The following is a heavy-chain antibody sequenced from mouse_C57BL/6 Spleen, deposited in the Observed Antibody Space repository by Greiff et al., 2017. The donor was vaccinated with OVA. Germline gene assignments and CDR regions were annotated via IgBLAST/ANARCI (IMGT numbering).Heavy chain of an antibody. Sequence: QVQLQQSGTELVKPGASVKLSCKASGYTFTSYWMHWVKQRPGQGLEWIGNINPSNGGTNYNEKFKSKATLTVDKSSSTAYMQLSSLTSEDSAVYYCARSLSPYYAMDYWGQGTSVTVSS. V-gene: IGHV1-53*01. CDR3: ARSLSPYYAMDY. D-gene: IGHD6-1*01. CDR1: GYTFTSYW. J-gene: IGHJ4*01. CDR2: INPSNGGT.